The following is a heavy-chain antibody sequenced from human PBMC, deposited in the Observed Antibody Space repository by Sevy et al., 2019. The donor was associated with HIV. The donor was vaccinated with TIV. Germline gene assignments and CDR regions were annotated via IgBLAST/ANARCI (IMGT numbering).Heavy chain of an antibody. J-gene: IGHJ4*02. CDR3: ARGIFGSGSRLGLGY. Sequence: GGSLRLSCVASGFILSNNWMTWVRQAPGKGLQLVANIKQDGIEKYFVDSVKGRFTISRDNAKNSLYLQMSSLRVEDTAVYYCARGIFGSGSRLGLGYWGQGPLVTVSS. CDR2: IKQDGIEK. CDR1: GFILSNNW. V-gene: IGHV3-7*01. D-gene: IGHD3-10*01.